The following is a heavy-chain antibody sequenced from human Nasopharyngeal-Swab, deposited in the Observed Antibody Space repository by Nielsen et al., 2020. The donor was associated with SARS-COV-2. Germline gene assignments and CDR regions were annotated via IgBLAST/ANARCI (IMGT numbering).Heavy chain of an antibody. V-gene: IGHV7-4-1*02. CDR2: INTNTGNP. CDR1: GYTFTSYA. CDR3: ARDNRITIFGVVIIEDAFDI. D-gene: IGHD3-3*01. Sequence: ASVKVSCKASGYTFTSYAMNWVRQAPGQGLEWMGWINTNTGNPTYAQGFTGRFVFSLDTSVNTAYLQISSLKAEDTAVYYCARDNRITIFGVVIIEDAFDIWGQGTMVTVSS. J-gene: IGHJ3*02.